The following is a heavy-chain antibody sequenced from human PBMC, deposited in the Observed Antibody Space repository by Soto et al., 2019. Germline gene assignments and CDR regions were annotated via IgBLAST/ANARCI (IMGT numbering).Heavy chain of an antibody. CDR2: INAGNGNT. D-gene: IGHD6-13*01. Sequence: QVQLVQSGAEVKKPGASVKVSCKASGYTFTSYAMHWVRQATGQRLEWMGWINAGNGNTKYSQKFQGRVTITRDTSASTAYMELSSLRSEDTAVYYCASRAGAAAGFQHWGQGTLVTVSS. V-gene: IGHV1-3*01. CDR1: GYTFTSYA. J-gene: IGHJ1*01. CDR3: ASRAGAAAGFQH.